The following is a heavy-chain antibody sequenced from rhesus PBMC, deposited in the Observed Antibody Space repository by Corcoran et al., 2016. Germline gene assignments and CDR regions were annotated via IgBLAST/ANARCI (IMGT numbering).Heavy chain of an antibody. CDR3: ATGRVLGAAGPDSYFDY. D-gene: IGHD6-13*01. Sequence: EVQLVQSGAEVKKPGASVKISCKASGYTFTDYYLHWVRQAPGKGLAWMGRFYPEDGEAIPTPKCKDRVTITADMSTDTAYMELSSLRSEYTAVYYCATGRVLGAAGPDSYFDYWGQGVLVTVSS. CDR1: GYTFTDYY. V-gene: IGHV1-111*02. CDR2: FYPEDGEA. J-gene: IGHJ4*01.